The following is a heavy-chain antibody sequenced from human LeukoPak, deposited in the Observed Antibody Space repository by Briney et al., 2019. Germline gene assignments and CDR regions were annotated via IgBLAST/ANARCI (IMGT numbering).Heavy chain of an antibody. J-gene: IGHJ4*02. D-gene: IGHD5-24*01. Sequence: SETLSLTCTVSGGSISAYYCSRIRQPPGKGLEWIGYIYYSGSTKYNPSLKSRVTISVDTSKNQFSLKLSSVTAADTAVYYCARGARAGYNLEPFDYWGQGTLVTVSS. V-gene: IGHV4-59*08. CDR2: IYYSGST. CDR1: GGSISAYY. CDR3: ARGARAGYNLEPFDY.